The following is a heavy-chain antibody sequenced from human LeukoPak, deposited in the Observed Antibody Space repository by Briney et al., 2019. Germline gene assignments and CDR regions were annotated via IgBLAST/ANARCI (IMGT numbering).Heavy chain of an antibody. V-gene: IGHV1-69*06. CDR1: GGTFSSYA. CDR2: IIPIFGTA. D-gene: IGHD6-19*01. CDR3: ARDLRLSSGWYLVAFDI. J-gene: IGHJ3*02. Sequence: GASVKVSCKASGGTFSSYAISWVRQAPGQGLEWMGGIIPIFGTANYAQKFQGRVTITADKSTSTAYMELSSLRSEYTAVYYCARDLRLSSGWYLVAFDIWGQGTMVTVSS.